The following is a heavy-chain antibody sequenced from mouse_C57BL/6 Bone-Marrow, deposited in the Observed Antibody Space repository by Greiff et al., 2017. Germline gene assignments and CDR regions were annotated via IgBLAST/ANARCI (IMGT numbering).Heavy chain of an antibody. V-gene: IGHV14-4*01. Sequence: VQLKQSGAELVRPGASVKLSCTASGFNIKDDYMHWVKQRPEQGLEWIGWIDPENGDTEYASKFQGKATITADTSSNTAYLQLSSLTSEDTAVYYCTTEYYGRKDYWGQGTTLTVSS. CDR2: IDPENGDT. CDR3: TTEYYGRKDY. J-gene: IGHJ2*01. D-gene: IGHD1-1*01. CDR1: GFNIKDDY.